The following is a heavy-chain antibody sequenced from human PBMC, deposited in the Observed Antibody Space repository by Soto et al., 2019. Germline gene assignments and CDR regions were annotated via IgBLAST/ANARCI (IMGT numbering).Heavy chain of an antibody. Sequence: QVQLQESGPGLVKPSETLSLTCTVSGGSIRTSYWSWIRHPPGKGLEWIGYIYHSGSTNYNPSLKSRGTISVDTSKSQFSLKLNSVTAADTAVYYCAREVGGNSYTDAFEIWGQGRMVTVCS. D-gene: IGHD1-26*01. CDR2: IYHSGST. V-gene: IGHV4-59*01. J-gene: IGHJ3*02. CDR1: GGSIRTSY. CDR3: AREVGGNSYTDAFEI.